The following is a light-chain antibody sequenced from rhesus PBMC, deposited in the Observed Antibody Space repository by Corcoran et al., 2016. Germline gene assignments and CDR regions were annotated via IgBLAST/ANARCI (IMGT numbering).Light chain of an antibody. CDR2: KAS. CDR3: QQYSSRPYS. Sequence: DIQMTQSPSSLSASVGDTVTITCRASQGISSWLAWYQQKPGKAPTLLIYKASSLKSGVPSRFSGSGSGTDFTLTISSLQSEDFATYYGQQYSSRPYSFGQGTKVEIK. J-gene: IGKJ2*01. CDR1: QGISSW. V-gene: IGKV1-22*01.